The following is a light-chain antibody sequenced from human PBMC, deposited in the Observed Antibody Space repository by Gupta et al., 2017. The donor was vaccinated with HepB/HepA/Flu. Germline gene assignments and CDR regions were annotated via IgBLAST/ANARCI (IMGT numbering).Light chain of an antibody. J-gene: IGKJ4*01. V-gene: IGKV1-33*01. CDR2: DAS. CDR1: QDISNY. Sequence: DIQMTQSPSSLSASVGDRVTITCQASQDISNYLNWYQQKPGKAPKLLIYDASNSETGVPSRFSGSGSGTDFTFTISSLQPEDIATYYCQQYDDLLPFGGGTKVEIK. CDR3: QQYDDLLP.